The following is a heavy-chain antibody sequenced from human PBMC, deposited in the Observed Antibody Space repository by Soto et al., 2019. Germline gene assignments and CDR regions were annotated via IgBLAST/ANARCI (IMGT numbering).Heavy chain of an antibody. J-gene: IGHJ6*02. V-gene: IGHV5-51*01. CDR2: IYPGDSDT. D-gene: IGHD5-18*01. CDR1: GYSFTSYW. CDR3: TRRPEHGGSYSDGYTDCYYDTDV. Sequence: PGESLKISCKGPGYSFTSYWIGWVRQMPGKGLEWMGIIYPGDSDTRYSPSFQGQVTISADKSISTASLQWSSLKASDTAMYYCTRRPEHGGSYSDGYTDCYYDTDVVCPAAAVTASS.